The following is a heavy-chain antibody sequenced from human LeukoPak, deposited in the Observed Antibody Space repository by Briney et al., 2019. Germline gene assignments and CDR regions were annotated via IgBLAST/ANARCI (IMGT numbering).Heavy chain of an antibody. CDR1: GYTFTVYD. D-gene: IGHD4-17*01. CDR2: INPNSGGT. CDR3: ARDRGYYGVTEETFDY. V-gene: IGHV1-2*02. Sequence: ASVNVSCKASGYTFTVYDMHWVRHAPGQGLEWMGWINPNSGGTNYAKKFQGRVTMTRDTSISTAYMELSRLRSDDTAVYYCARDRGYYGVTEETFDYWGQGTLVTVSS. J-gene: IGHJ4*02.